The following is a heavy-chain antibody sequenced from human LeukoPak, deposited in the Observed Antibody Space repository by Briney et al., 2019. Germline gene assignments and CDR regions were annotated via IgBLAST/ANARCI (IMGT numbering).Heavy chain of an antibody. CDR1: GGTFSSYA. CDR2: IIPIFGTA. Sequence: SVKVSCKASGGTFSSYAISLVRQAPGQGLEWMGRIIPIFGTANYAQKFQGRVTITTDESTSTAYMELSSLRSEDTAVYYCARMVVDIVVVVAAGRQSVPFDIWGQGTMVTVSS. J-gene: IGHJ3*02. D-gene: IGHD2-15*01. V-gene: IGHV1-69*05. CDR3: ARMVVDIVVVVAAGRQSVPFDI.